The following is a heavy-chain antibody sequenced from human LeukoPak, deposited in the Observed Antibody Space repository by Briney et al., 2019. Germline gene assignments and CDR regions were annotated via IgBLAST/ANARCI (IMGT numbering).Heavy chain of an antibody. D-gene: IGHD3-10*01. V-gene: IGHV4-34*01. CDR3: ARGGKVMIRITMVRGAIDY. J-gene: IGHJ4*02. CDR1: GGSFSGYY. Sequence: SETLSLTCAVYGGSFSGYYWSWIRQPPGKGLEWIGEINHGGSTNYNPSLKSRVTISVDTSKNQFSLKLSSVTAADTAVYYCARGGKVMIRITMVRGAIDYWGQGTLVTVSS. CDR2: INHGGST.